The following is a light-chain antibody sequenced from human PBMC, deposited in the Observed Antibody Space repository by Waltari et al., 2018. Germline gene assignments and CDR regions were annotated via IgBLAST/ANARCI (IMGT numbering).Light chain of an antibody. Sequence: EIVLTQSPATLSLSPGERATLSCTASHSINNYLAWYQQKPGQAPRLLIYDVSNRATGVPPRFSGSGSGTDFTLTISSLEPGDFAVYYCQQRSNWPPRLTFGGGTKVEIK. V-gene: IGKV3-11*01. CDR1: HSINNY. J-gene: IGKJ4*01. CDR3: QQRSNWPPRLT. CDR2: DVS.